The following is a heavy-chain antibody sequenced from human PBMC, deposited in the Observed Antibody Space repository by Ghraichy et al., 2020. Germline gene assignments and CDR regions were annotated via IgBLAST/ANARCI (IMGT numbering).Heavy chain of an antibody. CDR3: ARATIRDGMDV. CDR2: INHSGST. J-gene: IGHJ6*02. D-gene: IGHD3-9*01. Sequence: SETLSLTCAVYGGSFSGYYWSWIRQPPGKGLEWIGEINHSGSTNYNPSLKSRVTISGDTSKNQFSLKLISVTAADTAVYYCARATIRDGMDVWGQGTTVTVSS. CDR1: GGSFSGYY. V-gene: IGHV4-34*01.